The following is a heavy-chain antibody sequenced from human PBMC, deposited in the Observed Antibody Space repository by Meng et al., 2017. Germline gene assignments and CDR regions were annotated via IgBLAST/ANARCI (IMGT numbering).Heavy chain of an antibody. CDR3: ARTRGDYYFDY. J-gene: IGHJ4*02. V-gene: IGHV4-61*01. D-gene: IGHD3-16*01. Sequence: QVQLQESGPGLVRPSETLSLTCTVSGDSATVGSHYWSWIRQPPGKGLEWIGYIDYGGSTSYNPSLRSRVTISVDTSNNQFSLKLSSVTAADTAVFYCARTRGDYYFDYWGQGTLVTVSS. CDR1: GDSATVGSHY. CDR2: IDYGGST.